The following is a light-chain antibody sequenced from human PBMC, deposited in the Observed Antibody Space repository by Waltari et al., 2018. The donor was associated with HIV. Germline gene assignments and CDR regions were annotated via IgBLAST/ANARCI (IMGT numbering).Light chain of an antibody. CDR1: SRAVGGYNY. CDR2: EVS. J-gene: IGLJ1*01. V-gene: IGLV2-14*01. Sequence: QSALTQPASVSGSPGQSINLASPGTSRAVGGYNYVSWYQQHPGKAPKLMISEVSNRPSGVTNRFSGSKSGNTASLTISGLQVEDEADYYCSSYTSSSTLYVFGTGTKVTVL. CDR3: SSYTSSSTLYV.